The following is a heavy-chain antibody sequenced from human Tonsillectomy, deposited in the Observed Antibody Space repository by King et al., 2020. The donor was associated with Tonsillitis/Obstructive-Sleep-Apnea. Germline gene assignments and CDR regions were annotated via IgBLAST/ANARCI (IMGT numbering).Heavy chain of an antibody. CDR2: VSGSKGTK. CDR1: GYPFTSYG. Sequence: QVQLVQSGAEVKKPGASVKVSCKASGYPFTSYGVSWGGRAPGQGLGGVGWVSGSKGTKNYAQKLQGSVTMTTDTSTSTAYMELRSLRSDDTAVYYCAREEPGILGAFDIWGQGTMVTVSS. CDR3: AREEPGILGAFDI. V-gene: IGHV1-18*01. D-gene: IGHD3-10*01. J-gene: IGHJ3*02.